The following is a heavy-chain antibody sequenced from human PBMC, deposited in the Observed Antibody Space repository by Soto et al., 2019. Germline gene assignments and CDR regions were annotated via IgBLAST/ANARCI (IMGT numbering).Heavy chain of an antibody. CDR1: GYSFTSHG. CDR3: ARMVRGSNIDYYHYIDV. D-gene: IGHD3-10*01. Sequence: QVQLVQSGAEVKKPGASVKVSCKASGYSFTSHGISWVRQAPGQGLEWMGWISGNSGDTNYAQKLQCRVTVTTDTSTSTAYMLLRILRSEDTAVYYCARMVRGSNIDYYHYIDVWGKGTTVTVSS. J-gene: IGHJ6*03. CDR2: ISGNSGDT. V-gene: IGHV1-18*01.